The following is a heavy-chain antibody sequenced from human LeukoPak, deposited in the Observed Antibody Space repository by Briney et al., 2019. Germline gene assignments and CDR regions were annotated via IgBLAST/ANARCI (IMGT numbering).Heavy chain of an antibody. CDR1: GFTFSRYS. D-gene: IGHD3-9*01. CDR3: AKDYLYYDILTGYYNGAIDY. V-gene: IGHV3-21*01. CDR2: ISISSNYI. J-gene: IGHJ4*02. Sequence: GGSLRLSCAASGFTFSRYSMNWVRQAPGKGLEWVSSISISSNYIYYTDSVKGRFTISRDNSKNTLYLQMNSLRAEDTAVYYCAKDYLYYDILTGYYNGAIDYWGQGTLVTVSS.